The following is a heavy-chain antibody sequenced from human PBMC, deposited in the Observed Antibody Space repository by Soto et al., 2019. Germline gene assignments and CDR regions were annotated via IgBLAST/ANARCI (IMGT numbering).Heavy chain of an antibody. V-gene: IGHV3-48*01. D-gene: IGHD2-2*01. CDR3: ARDLLYQLLEDYYYYGMDV. CDR2: ISSSSSTI. Sequence: PGGSLRLSCAASGFTFSSYSMNWVRQAPGKGLEWVSYISSSSSTIYYADSVKGRFTISRDNSKNTLYLQMNSLRAEDTAVYYCARDLLYQLLEDYYYYGMDVWGQGTTVTVSS. CDR1: GFTFSSYS. J-gene: IGHJ6*02.